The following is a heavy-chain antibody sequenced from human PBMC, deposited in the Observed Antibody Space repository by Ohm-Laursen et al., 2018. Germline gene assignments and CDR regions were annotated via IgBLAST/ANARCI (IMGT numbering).Heavy chain of an antibody. Sequence: GTLSLTCIVSGDSMNNYYWTWIRQLAGKGLEWIWRIYSSGGTNYNPSLKSRVTMSLDTSRNEFSLKVNFVTVADTAVYYCARDNGIYGMDVWGQGTTVTVSS. CDR3: ARDNGIYGMDV. D-gene: IGHD2-8*01. V-gene: IGHV4-4*07. CDR2: IYSSGGT. J-gene: IGHJ6*02. CDR1: GDSMNNYY.